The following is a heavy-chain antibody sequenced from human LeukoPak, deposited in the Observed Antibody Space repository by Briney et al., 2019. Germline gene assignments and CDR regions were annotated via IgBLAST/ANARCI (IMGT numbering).Heavy chain of an antibody. CDR2: ITTSGTST. V-gene: IGHV3-48*03. CDR3: VVHHATSCY. J-gene: IGHJ4*02. Sequence: GGSLRLSCATSGFTFSSYEMNWVRQAPGKGLEWISYITTSGTSTYYADSVKGRFTISRDNGKTALSLQMNSLRPEDTAVYYCVVHHATSCYCGQGTLVTVSS. CDR1: GFTFSSYE.